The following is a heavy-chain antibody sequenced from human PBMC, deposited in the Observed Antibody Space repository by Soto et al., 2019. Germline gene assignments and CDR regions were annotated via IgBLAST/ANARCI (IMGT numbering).Heavy chain of an antibody. CDR1: GFDASVNY. CDR2: INSGGTT. CDR3: VIENYYYGMDV. J-gene: IGHJ6*02. Sequence: EVQLVESGGTLVQPGGSLRLSCAASGFDASVNYMTWVRQAPGKGLEWVSAINSGGTTFYADSVKGRFTISRDNSKNTRYLQMNSLRVEDTAMYYCVIENYYYGMDVWGQGTAVTVSS. V-gene: IGHV3-66*01.